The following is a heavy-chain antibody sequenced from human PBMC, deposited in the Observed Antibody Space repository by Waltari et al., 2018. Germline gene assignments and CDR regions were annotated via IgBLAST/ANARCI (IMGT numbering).Heavy chain of an antibody. Sequence: QGQLQESGPGLVKSSETLSLTCTISGGSIRSYYWSWIRQPAGKGLEWIGRIYSSGSTNYSPSLDSRVSMSIDTSTNQFSLKLKSVTAADTAIYYCTRERRQLELVASFDVWGHGTKVSVSS. J-gene: IGHJ3*01. CDR1: GGSIRSYY. V-gene: IGHV4-4*07. D-gene: IGHD1-1*01. CDR2: IYSSGST. CDR3: TRERRQLELVASFDV.